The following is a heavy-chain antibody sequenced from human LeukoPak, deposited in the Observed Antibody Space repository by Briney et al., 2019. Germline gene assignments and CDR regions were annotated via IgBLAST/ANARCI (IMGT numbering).Heavy chain of an antibody. Sequence: GASVNVSCTASGYTFTGYYMHWVRQAPGQGLEWMGWINPNSGGTKYAQKFQGRVTMTRDTSISTAYMELSRLRSDDTAVYSCARDLGCLGVCGMDVWGQGTTVTVCS. CDR1: GYTFTGYY. D-gene: IGHD3-16*01. J-gene: IGHJ6*01. V-gene: IGHV1-2*02. CDR2: INPNSGGT. CDR3: ARDLGCLGVCGMDV.